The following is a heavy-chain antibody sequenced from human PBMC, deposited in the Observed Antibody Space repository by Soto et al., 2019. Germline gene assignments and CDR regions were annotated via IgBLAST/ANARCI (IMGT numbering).Heavy chain of an antibody. CDR2: IIPFFDLA. CDR3: AREARNYDFWRGYYSPDVFDY. CDR1: GGTFSTYA. J-gene: IGHJ4*02. Sequence: QVQLVQSGAEVKKPGSSVKVSCKASGGTFSTYAVSWVRQAPGQGLEWMGGIIPFFDLANYAQNFQGRVTITADEPTGTAYMELSSLRSEDTAVYYCAREARNYDFWRGYYSPDVFDYWGQGTLVTVSS. V-gene: IGHV1-69*01. D-gene: IGHD3-3*01.